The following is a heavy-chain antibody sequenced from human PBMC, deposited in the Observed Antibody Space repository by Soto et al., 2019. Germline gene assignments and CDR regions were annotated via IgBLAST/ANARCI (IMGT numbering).Heavy chain of an antibody. J-gene: IGHJ4*02. CDR2: ISGSGGST. CDR3: AKTAQTYYDYIWPSSIDY. CDR1: GFTFSSYP. Sequence: GGSLRLSCAASGFTFSSYPMSWVRQAPGKGLEWVSAISGSGGSTYYADSVKGRFTISRDNSKNTLYLQMNSLRAEDTAVYYCAKTAQTYYDYIWPSSIDYWGPGSLVTVSS. V-gene: IGHV3-23*01. D-gene: IGHD3-16*01.